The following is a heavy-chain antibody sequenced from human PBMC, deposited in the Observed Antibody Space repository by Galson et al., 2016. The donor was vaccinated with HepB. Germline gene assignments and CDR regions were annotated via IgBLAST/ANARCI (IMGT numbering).Heavy chain of an antibody. CDR2: INWNSDRI. Sequence: SLRLSCAGSGFTVNDHAMHWVRQAPGKGLEWVSGINWNSDRIGYAESVKGRFTISRDNAKKSLYLQMNGLRDEGTAFYYCTKDIRAGGADVWDQGTTVTVSS. CDR1: GFTVNDHA. CDR3: TKDIRAGGADV. V-gene: IGHV3-9*01. J-gene: IGHJ6*02. D-gene: IGHD2-21*01.